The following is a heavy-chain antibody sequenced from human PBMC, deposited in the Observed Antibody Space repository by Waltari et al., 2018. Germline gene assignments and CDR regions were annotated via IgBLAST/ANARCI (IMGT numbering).Heavy chain of an antibody. CDR2: IYYSGST. CDR1: GGSIRSSSYY. V-gene: IGHV4-39*07. Sequence: QLQLQESGPGLVKPSEPLSLPCPVSGGSIRSSSYYWGWIRQPPGKGLEWIGSIYYSGSTYYNPSLKSRVTISVDTSKNQFSLKLSSVTAADTAVYYCARVTGDLDHWGQGTLVTVSS. CDR3: ARVTGDLDH. J-gene: IGHJ4*02. D-gene: IGHD7-27*01.